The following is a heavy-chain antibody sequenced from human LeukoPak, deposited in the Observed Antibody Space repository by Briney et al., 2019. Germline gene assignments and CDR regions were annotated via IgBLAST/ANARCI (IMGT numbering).Heavy chain of an antibody. D-gene: IGHD3-10*01. CDR1: GDSISSYY. Sequence: SETLSLTCNVSGDSISSYYWSWIRQPPGKGLEWIGYIYYSGSTSYNPSLKSRVTISVDSSKNQFSLNPKSVTAADTAVYYCARHGNYYGSGSYYWGQGTLVTVSS. V-gene: IGHV4-59*08. CDR2: IYYSGST. J-gene: IGHJ4*02. CDR3: ARHGNYYGSGSYY.